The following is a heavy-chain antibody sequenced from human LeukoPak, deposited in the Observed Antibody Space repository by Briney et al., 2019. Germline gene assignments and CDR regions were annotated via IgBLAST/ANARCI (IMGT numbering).Heavy chain of an antibody. J-gene: IGHJ4*02. CDR3: AREACSGDSCYPDY. Sequence: SETLSLTCAVYGGAFSGYYWSGLRQPPGKGLEWVGDINHSASTNYDPSLKSRVTMSVEMSKRQFSLNLSSVTAADTAVYYCAREACSGDSCYPDYWGPGTLVTLSS. CDR2: INHSAST. V-gene: IGHV4-34*01. CDR1: GGAFSGYY. D-gene: IGHD2-15*01.